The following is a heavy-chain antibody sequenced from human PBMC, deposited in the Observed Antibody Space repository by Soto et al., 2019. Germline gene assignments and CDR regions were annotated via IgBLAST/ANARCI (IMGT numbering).Heavy chain of an antibody. V-gene: IGHV4-39*01. CDR2: SYFNGNT. Sequence: QLQLQESGPGLVKPSETLSLTCNVSGVSISDNSYYWGWLRQPPGKGLEWVATSYFNGNTFYNPSLQSRLTRSVDTSQNQFPLRRTSVTAADTTVYYCARQGSYWGQGTVVAASS. J-gene: IGHJ4*02. CDR3: ARQGSY. CDR1: GVSISDNSYY.